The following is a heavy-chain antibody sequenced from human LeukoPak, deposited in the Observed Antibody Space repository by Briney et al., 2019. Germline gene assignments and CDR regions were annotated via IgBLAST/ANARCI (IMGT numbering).Heavy chain of an antibody. CDR3: ARGVHITVSGWHFDF. CDR1: GFPFNTFH. V-gene: IGHV3-48*04. Sequence: GGSLRRSCAASGFPFNTFHINWVRQPPGKGLEWISFISGPSNTIDYADSVRGRFTISRDYARNSVYLQMNSLRVDDTAVYYCARGVHITVSGWHFDFWGRGAQVTVSS. CDR2: ISGPSNTI. J-gene: IGHJ2*01. D-gene: IGHD6-19*01.